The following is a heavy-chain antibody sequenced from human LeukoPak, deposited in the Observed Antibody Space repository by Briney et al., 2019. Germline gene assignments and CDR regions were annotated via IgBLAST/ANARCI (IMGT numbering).Heavy chain of an antibody. Sequence: ASXKVSCXASGYTFTSYGISWVRQAPGQGLEWMGWISAYNGNTNYAQKLQGRVTMTTDTSTSTAYMEMRSLRSDDTAVYYCARGGYSSGWYELDYWGQGTLVTVSS. CDR2: ISAYNGNT. CDR3: ARGGYSSGWYELDY. V-gene: IGHV1-18*01. J-gene: IGHJ4*02. D-gene: IGHD6-19*01. CDR1: GYTFTSYG.